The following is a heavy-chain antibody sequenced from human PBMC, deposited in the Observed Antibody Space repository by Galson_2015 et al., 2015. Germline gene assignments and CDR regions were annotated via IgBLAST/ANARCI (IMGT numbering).Heavy chain of an antibody. CDR3: AKSSYDVWSRAYLDG. V-gene: IGHV3-23*01. J-gene: IGHJ6*03. CDR2: ISGNGVTS. Sequence: SLRLSCAASRFTFSSFAMNWVRQSPGRGLEWLVGISGNGVTSWYTDSVRGRFTISRDNAKKILYLQMTSLRADDTALYFCAKSSYDVWSRAYLDGWRTGTTVIVSS. D-gene: IGHD3-3*01. CDR1: RFTFSSFA.